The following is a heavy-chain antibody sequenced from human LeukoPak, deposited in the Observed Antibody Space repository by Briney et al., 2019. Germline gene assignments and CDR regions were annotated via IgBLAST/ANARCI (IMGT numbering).Heavy chain of an antibody. CDR2: IKSKTDGGTT. Sequence: GGSLRLSCAASGFTFSNAWMNWVRQAPGKGLEWVGRIKSKTDGGTTDYAAPVKGRFTISRDGSKNTLYLQMNNLKTEDTAVYYCTTGTLSSTQRDYYYYGMDVWGQGTTVTVSS. V-gene: IGHV3-15*07. CDR1: GFTFSNAW. J-gene: IGHJ6*02. CDR3: TTGTLSSTQRDYYYYGMDV. D-gene: IGHD2-2*01.